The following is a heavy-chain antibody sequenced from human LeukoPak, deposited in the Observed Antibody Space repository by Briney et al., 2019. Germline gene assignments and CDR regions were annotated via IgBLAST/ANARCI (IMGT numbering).Heavy chain of an antibody. D-gene: IGHD3-16*02. J-gene: IGHJ4*02. CDR1: GGSISSSSYY. CDR3: ARDMGLFIV. Sequence: SETLSLTCTVSGGSISSSSYYWSWIRQPTGKGLEWIGYIYYSGSTNYNPSLKSRVTISVDTSKNQFSLKLSSVTAADTAVYYCARDMGLFIVWGQGTLVTVSS. V-gene: IGHV4-61*01. CDR2: IYYSGST.